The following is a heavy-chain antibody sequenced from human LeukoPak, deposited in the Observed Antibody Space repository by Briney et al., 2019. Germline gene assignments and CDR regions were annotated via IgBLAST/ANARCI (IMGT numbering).Heavy chain of an antibody. Sequence: GGSLRLSCAASGFTFDDYAVHWVRQAPGKGLEWVSGISWNSGSIGYADSVKGRFTISRDNAKNSLYLQMNSLRAEDTAVYYCTDVGVGGNYWGQGTLVTVSS. J-gene: IGHJ4*02. CDR1: GFTFDDYA. D-gene: IGHD1-26*01. CDR2: ISWNSGSI. CDR3: TDVGVGGNY. V-gene: IGHV3-9*01.